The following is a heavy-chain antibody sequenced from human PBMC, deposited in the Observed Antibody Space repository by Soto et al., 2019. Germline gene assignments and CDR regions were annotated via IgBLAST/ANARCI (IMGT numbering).Heavy chain of an antibody. Sequence: GGSLRLSCAASGFTFSSYSMNWVRQAPGKGLEWVSYISSSSSTIYYADSVKGRFTISRDNAKNSLYLQMNSLRAEDTAVYYCARERFGDFWSADPPIGVDYWGQGTLVTVSS. CDR2: ISSSSSTI. V-gene: IGHV3-48*01. J-gene: IGHJ4*02. D-gene: IGHD3-3*01. CDR3: ARERFGDFWSADPPIGVDY. CDR1: GFTFSSYS.